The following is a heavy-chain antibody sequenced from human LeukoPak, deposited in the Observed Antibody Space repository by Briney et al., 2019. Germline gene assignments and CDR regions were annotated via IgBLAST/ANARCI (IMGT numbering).Heavy chain of an antibody. Sequence: SETLSLTCTVSGGSISSSSYYWGWIRQPPGTGLEWIGSIYYSGSTYYNPSLKSRVTISVDTSKNQFSLKLSSVTAADTAVYYCARGADCSSTSCYRIWFDPWGQGTLVTVSS. V-gene: IGHV4-39*07. J-gene: IGHJ5*02. CDR3: ARGADCSSTSCYRIWFDP. D-gene: IGHD2-2*01. CDR2: IYYSGST. CDR1: GGSISSSSYY.